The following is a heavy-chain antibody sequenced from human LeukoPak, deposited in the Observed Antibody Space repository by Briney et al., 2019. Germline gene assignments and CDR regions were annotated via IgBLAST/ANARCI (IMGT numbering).Heavy chain of an antibody. V-gene: IGHV3-7*01. CDR3: ARDGGRNFDF. CDR1: GFTFTSYW. J-gene: IGHJ4*02. CDR2: IKQDGSET. Sequence: GGSLRLSCAASGFTFTSYWMGWVRQAPGRGLEWVANIKQDGSETFYVDSVKGRFTISKDNAKNSLYLQMNSLRAEDTAVYFCARDGGRNFDFWGQGTLVTVSS.